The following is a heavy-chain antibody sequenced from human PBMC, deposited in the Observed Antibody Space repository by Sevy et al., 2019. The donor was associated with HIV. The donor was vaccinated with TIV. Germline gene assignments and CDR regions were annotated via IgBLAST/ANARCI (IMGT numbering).Heavy chain of an antibody. V-gene: IGHV3-33*01. D-gene: IGHD3-22*01. CDR2: IWSDGAYQ. CDR3: ARGGYYYDNAAYYALDS. Sequence: GGSLRLSCAATGFTFSNYAMHWVRQAPGKGMEWVAIIWSDGAYQYHGDSVKGRFTFSRENSKTTLYLQMNNVRVEETAVYYCARGGYYYDNAAYYALDSWGQGTLVTVSS. CDR1: GFTFSNYA. J-gene: IGHJ4*02.